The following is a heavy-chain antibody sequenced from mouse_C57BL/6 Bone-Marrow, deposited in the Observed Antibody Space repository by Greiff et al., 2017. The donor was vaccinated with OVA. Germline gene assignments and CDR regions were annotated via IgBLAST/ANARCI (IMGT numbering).Heavy chain of an antibody. Sequence: VKLQESGAELVRPGTSVKMSCKASGYTFTNYWIGWAKQRPGHGLEWIGDIYPGGGYTNYNEKFKGKATLTADKSSSTAYMQVSSLTSEDSAIYYCARRGYGSRYWYFDVWGKGTTVTVSS. CDR2: IYPGGGYT. CDR1: GYTFTNYW. D-gene: IGHD1-1*01. J-gene: IGHJ1*03. CDR3: ARRGYGSRYWYFDV. V-gene: IGHV1-63*01.